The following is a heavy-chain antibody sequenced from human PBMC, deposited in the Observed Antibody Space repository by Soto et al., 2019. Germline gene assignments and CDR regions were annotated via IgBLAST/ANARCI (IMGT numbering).Heavy chain of an antibody. V-gene: IGHV1-69*02. Sequence: QVQLVQSGAEVKKPGSSVKVCCKASGGTFSSYTISWVRQAPGQGLEWMGRIIPILGIANYSQKFQGRVTITADKSTSTAYMELSSLRSEDTAVYYCASHCSGGSCFDPWGQGTLVTVSS. D-gene: IGHD2-15*01. CDR1: GGTFSSYT. J-gene: IGHJ5*02. CDR2: IIPILGIA. CDR3: ASHCSGGSCFDP.